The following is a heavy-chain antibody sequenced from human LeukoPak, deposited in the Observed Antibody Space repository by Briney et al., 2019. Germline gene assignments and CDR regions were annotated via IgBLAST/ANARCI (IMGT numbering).Heavy chain of an antibody. Sequence: PSETLSLTCTVSPGSISNYYWSWLRQPAGKGLEWIGLIYSSGSTSYNPSLKSRVTMSVDTSKNQFSLKLSSVTAADTAVYYCARTPIYYYDNSGYYNWGQGTLVTVSS. J-gene: IGHJ4*02. V-gene: IGHV4-4*07. D-gene: IGHD3-22*01. CDR3: ARTPIYYYDNSGYYN. CDR1: PGSISNYY. CDR2: IYSSGST.